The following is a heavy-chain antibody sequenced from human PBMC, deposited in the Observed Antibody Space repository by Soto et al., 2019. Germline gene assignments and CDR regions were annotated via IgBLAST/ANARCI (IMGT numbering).Heavy chain of an antibody. V-gene: IGHV1-18*01. CDR2: ISAYNGNT. D-gene: IGHD2-15*01. CDR1: GYTFTNYG. CDR3: ARGGVYCSGGSCPDNWFDP. J-gene: IGHJ5*02. Sequence: QVQLVQSGAEVKXPGXSVKVSCKASGYTFTNYGISWVRQAPGQGLEWMGWISAYNGNTKYAQKFQGRVTMTTDTSTTTAYMELRSLRSDDTAVYYCARGGVYCSGGSCPDNWFDPWGQGTLVTVSS.